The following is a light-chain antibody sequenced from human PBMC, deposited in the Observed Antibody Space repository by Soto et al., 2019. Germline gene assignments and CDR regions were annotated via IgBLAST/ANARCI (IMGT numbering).Light chain of an antibody. J-gene: IGLJ2*01. CDR2: EGS. V-gene: IGLV2-23*01. CDR1: SSDFGSYNL. Sequence: QSVLTQPASVSGSPGQSITISCTGTSSDFGSYNLVSWYQQHPGKAPKLMIYEGSQRPSGVSNRFSGSKSGNTASLTISGLQAEDEADYYCCSYAGSSTLVFGGGTKVTVI. CDR3: CSYAGSSTLV.